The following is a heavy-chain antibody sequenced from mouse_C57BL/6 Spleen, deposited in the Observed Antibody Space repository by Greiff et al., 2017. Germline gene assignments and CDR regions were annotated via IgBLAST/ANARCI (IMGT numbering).Heavy chain of an antibody. J-gene: IGHJ2*01. CDR2: ISDGGSYT. V-gene: IGHV5-4*01. D-gene: IGHD1-1*01. Sequence: EVQLVESGGGLVKPGGSLKLSCAASGFTFSSYAMSWVRQTPEKRLEWVATISDGGSYTYYPDNVKGRFTISRDNAKNNLYLQMSQLKSEDTAMYYCARGRYYGTLDYWGQGTTLTVSS. CDR1: GFTFSSYA. CDR3: ARGRYYGTLDY.